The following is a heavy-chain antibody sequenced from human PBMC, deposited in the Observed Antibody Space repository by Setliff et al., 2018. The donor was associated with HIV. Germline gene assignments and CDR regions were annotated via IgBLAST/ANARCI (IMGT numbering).Heavy chain of an antibody. CDR1: GYMFIGYY. CDR3: ARGPTVGAADY. Sequence: AASVKVSCKASGYMFIGYYIHWVRQAPGQGLEWMGWINPYSGGTNYAQKFQGSVTMTRDTSITTAYMELSRLISDDTAVYYCARGPTVGAADYWGQGTLVTVSS. D-gene: IGHD1-26*01. J-gene: IGHJ4*02. CDR2: INPYSGGT. V-gene: IGHV1-2*02.